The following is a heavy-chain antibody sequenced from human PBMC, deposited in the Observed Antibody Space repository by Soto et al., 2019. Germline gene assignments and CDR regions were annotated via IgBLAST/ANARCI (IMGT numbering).Heavy chain of an antibody. D-gene: IGHD6-19*01. J-gene: IGHJ4*02. CDR1: GFTFSNYA. CDR2: ISGSGGTT. Sequence: EVQLLESGGGLVQPGESLRLSCVASGFTFSNYAMSWVRQAPGKGLEWVSGISGSGGTTYYADSVKGRFTISRDNSKNPRWLQRYRLRAGDKAVYYCAKDPQQCVPICDYWGQGALGTVSA. CDR3: AKDPQQCVPICDY. V-gene: IGHV3-23*01.